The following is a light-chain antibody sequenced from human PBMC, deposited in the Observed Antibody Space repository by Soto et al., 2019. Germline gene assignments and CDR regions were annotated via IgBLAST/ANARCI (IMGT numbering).Light chain of an antibody. V-gene: IGKV1-9*01. CDR2: AAS. Sequence: IQLTQSPSSLSASVGDRVSITCRSSQGISSYLAWYQQKPGKAPKLLIYAASTLQSGVPSRFSGSGSGTDFTLTISSLQPEDFETYYRQQLNSYPLTFGGGTKVDIK. CDR1: QGISSY. J-gene: IGKJ4*01. CDR3: QQLNSYPLT.